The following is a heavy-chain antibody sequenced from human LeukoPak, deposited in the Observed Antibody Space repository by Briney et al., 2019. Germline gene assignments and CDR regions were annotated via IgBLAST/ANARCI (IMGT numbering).Heavy chain of an antibody. CDR1: GFTFSTYV. CDR3: AKGGEVTTVTPGYYFDY. V-gene: IGHV3-23*01. Sequence: GGSLRLSCAASGFTFSTYVMSWVRQAPGKGLEWVSTISSSGGSTYYADSVKGRFTISRDNSKNTLYLQMNSLRAEDTAVYYCAKGGEVTTVTPGYYFDYWGQGTLVTVSS. CDR2: ISSSGGST. J-gene: IGHJ4*02. D-gene: IGHD4-17*01.